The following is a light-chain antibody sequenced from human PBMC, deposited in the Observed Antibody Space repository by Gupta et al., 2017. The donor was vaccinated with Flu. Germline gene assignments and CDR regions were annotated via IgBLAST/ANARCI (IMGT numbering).Light chain of an antibody. CDR1: QSLEYIDGYTD. CDR2: EVS. Sequence: PVILGQPASISCRSSQSLEYIDGYTDWNWLKHRPGQWPRIQNEEVSNRDSGVRYSVSGSGSGTDFTLKIRRLEAYEVCFYHCIKGSHPCTFGQGTKLEIK. CDR3: IKGSHPCT. V-gene: IGKV2-30*01. J-gene: IGKJ2*02.